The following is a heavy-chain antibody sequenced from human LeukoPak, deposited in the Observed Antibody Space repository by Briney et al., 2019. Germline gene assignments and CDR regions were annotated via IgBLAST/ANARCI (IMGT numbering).Heavy chain of an antibody. CDR2: IIPIFGTA. J-gene: IGHJ4*02. V-gene: IGHV1-69*13. Sequence: SVKVSCKASGGTFSSYAISWVRQAPGQGLEWMGGIIPIFGTANYAQKFQGRVTITADESTSTAYMELSSLKSEDTAVYYCARGPYSSGWSTIWGQGTLVTVSS. CDR3: ARGPYSSGWSTI. CDR1: GGTFSSYA. D-gene: IGHD6-19*01.